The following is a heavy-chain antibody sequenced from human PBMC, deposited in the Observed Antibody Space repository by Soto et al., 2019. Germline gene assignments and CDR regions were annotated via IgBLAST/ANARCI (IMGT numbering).Heavy chain of an antibody. Sequence: GGSLRLSCAASAFTFNNYAMSWVRQAPGKGLEWVSGIGGSGRTTYYADSVKGRFTISRDNSNNTLFLQMNSLRAEDTAVYYCAKSRYSDSSGDFYDYWGQGTLVTVSS. J-gene: IGHJ4*02. CDR1: AFTFNNYA. D-gene: IGHD3-22*01. CDR2: IGGSGRTT. CDR3: AKSRYSDSSGDFYDY. V-gene: IGHV3-23*01.